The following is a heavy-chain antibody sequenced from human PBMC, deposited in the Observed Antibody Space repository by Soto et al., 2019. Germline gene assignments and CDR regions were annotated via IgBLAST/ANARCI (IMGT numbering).Heavy chain of an antibody. CDR2: IIPIFGTA. D-gene: IGHD2-2*01. Sequence: EASVKVSCKASGGTFSSYAISWVRQAPGQGLEWMGGIIPIFGTANCAQKFQGRVTITADESTSTAYMELSSLRSEDTAVYYCARDWVIVVVPAARYGWFDPWGQGTLVTVSS. CDR3: ARDWVIVVVPAARYGWFDP. V-gene: IGHV1-69*13. CDR1: GGTFSSYA. J-gene: IGHJ5*02.